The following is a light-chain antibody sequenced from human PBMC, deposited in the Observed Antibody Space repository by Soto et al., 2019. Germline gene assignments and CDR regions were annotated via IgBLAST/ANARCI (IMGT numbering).Light chain of an antibody. V-gene: IGLV1-44*01. CDR1: SSNIGSNT. CDR3: AAWDDSLNGPV. Sequence: QLVLTQPPSASGTPGQRVTISCSGSSSNIGSNTVNWYQQLPGTAPKLLIYSNNQRPSGVPDRFSGSKSGTSASLAISGLQSEDEADCYCAAWDDSLNGPVFGGGTKLTVL. CDR2: SNN. J-gene: IGLJ3*02.